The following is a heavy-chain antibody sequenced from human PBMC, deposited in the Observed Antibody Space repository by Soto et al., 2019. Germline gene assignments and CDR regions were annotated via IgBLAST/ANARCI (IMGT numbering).Heavy chain of an antibody. J-gene: IGHJ5*02. CDR2: IRSKANSYAT. CDR3: ARQVGGAYNVEGCYES. Sequence: EVQLVESGGGLVQPEGSLKLSCAASGFTFSGSAMHWIRQAPGKGLEWVGRIRSKANSYATSYAASVQGRFTVSRDDSKNTAYLQMNSLKSEDTAVYYCARQVGGAYNVEGCYESWGQGTLVIVSS. V-gene: IGHV3-73*01. CDR1: GFTFSGSA. D-gene: IGHD3-16*01.